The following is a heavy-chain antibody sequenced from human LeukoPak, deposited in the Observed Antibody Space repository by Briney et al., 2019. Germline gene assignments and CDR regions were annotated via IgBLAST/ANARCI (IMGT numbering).Heavy chain of an antibody. Sequence: GASVKVSCKASGGTFSSYAISWVRQATGQGLEWMGWMNPNSGNTGYAQKFQGRVTMTRNTSISTAYMELSSLRSEDTAVYYCARISGIGDYSNYYYYYGMDVWGQGTTVTVSS. CDR2: MNPNSGNT. CDR3: ARISGIGDYSNYYYYYGMDV. V-gene: IGHV1-8*02. CDR1: GGTFSSYA. J-gene: IGHJ6*02. D-gene: IGHD4-11*01.